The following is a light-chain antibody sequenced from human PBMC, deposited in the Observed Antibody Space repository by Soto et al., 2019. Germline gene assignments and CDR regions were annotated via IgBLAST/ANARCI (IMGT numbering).Light chain of an antibody. V-gene: IGKV1-39*01. J-gene: IGKJ2*01. Sequence: DIQMTQSPSSLSASVGDRVTITCRASQSIRSYLNWYHQKPGKTPQLLIYGASNLQSGAPSRFTGSGSGTHFTLTISSLQPEDFATYHCQQSYTTPYTFGQGTKLEIK. CDR3: QQSYTTPYT. CDR1: QSIRSY. CDR2: GAS.